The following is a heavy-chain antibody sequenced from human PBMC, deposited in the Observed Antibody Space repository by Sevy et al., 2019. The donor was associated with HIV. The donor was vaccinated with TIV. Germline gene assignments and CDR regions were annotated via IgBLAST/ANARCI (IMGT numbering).Heavy chain of an antibody. CDR1: GFIFSTYW. CDR3: ARGGKYPGY. J-gene: IGHJ4*02. D-gene: IGHD1-26*01. CDR2: IKEDGGEK. V-gene: IGHV3-7*01. Sequence: GGSLRLSCAASGFIFSTYWMSWVRQAPGKGLEWVANIKEDGGEKCYVVSVKGRFTISRDNAKNSLYLQMSSLRAEDTAVYYCARGGKYPGYWGQGTLVTVSS.